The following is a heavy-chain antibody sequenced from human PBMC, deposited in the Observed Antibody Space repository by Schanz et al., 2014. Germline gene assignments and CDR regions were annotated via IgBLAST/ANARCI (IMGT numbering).Heavy chain of an antibody. D-gene: IGHD2-15*01. CDR1: GFTFNSYA. Sequence: EVQLLESGGGLVQPGGSLRLSCAASGFTFNSYAMTWVRQAPGKGLEWVSSISHSGGSKYYADSVKGRFTISRDNSENTLYLQMNSLSADDTAVFYCAKGMGYCSGGTCYDCYYYGLDVRGQGTTVTVSS. V-gene: IGHV3-23*01. CDR3: AKGMGYCSGGTCYDCYYYGLDV. J-gene: IGHJ6*02. CDR2: ISHSGGSK.